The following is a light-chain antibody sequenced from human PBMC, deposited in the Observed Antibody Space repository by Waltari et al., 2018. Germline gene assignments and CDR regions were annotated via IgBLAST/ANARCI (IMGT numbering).Light chain of an antibody. CDR3: HQYNSYSQS. Sequence: QMTQSPSTLSASIGDRVAITFRASHTINTRLAWYQQKPGKAPRVLIYDASTLASGVPSRFRGSGSGTEFTLTISSLQPDDFATYYCHQYNSYSQSFGQGTKLEIK. J-gene: IGKJ2*03. V-gene: IGKV1-5*01. CDR1: HTINTR. CDR2: DAS.